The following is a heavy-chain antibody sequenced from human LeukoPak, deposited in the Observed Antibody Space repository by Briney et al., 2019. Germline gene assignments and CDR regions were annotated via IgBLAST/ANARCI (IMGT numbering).Heavy chain of an antibody. CDR2: IYYRGST. CDR3: ATMVQGVYTYFGS. J-gene: IGHJ4*02. Sequence: SETLSLTCAVYGGSFSGYYWSWIRQPPGKGLEWIGYIYYRGSTNYNPSLKSRVTISVDTSKNQFSLKLTSVTAADTAVYYCATMVQGVYTYFGSWGQGNLVAVSP. V-gene: IGHV4-59*01. CDR1: GGSFSGYY. D-gene: IGHD3-10*01.